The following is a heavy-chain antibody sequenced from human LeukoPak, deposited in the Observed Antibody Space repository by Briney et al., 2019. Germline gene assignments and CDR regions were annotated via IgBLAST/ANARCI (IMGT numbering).Heavy chain of an antibody. Sequence: ASVKVSCKASGYTFTSYGISWVRQAPGQGLEWMGWINPNSGGTNYAQKLQGRVTMTTDTSTSTAYMELRSLRSDDTAVYYCARAPGSYPRPYYYMDVWGKGTTVTISS. D-gene: IGHD3-10*01. CDR2: INPNSGGT. J-gene: IGHJ6*03. CDR3: ARAPGSYPRPYYYMDV. V-gene: IGHV1-18*01. CDR1: GYTFTSYG.